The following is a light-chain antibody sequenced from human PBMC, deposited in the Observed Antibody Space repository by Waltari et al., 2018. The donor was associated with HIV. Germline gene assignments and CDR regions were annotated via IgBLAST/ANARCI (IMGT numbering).Light chain of an antibody. CDR1: QSILYSSNNKKY. Sequence: DIVMTQSPDSLALSLGERATIKCKSSQSILYSSNNKKYLAWYQQKPGQPPKLLLYLTSVRASGVPDRFSGSGSGTDFTLTIRSLQPEDVAAYYCQQYFTTPWTFGQGTRVEIK. CDR2: LTS. CDR3: QQYFTTPWT. J-gene: IGKJ1*01. V-gene: IGKV4-1*01.